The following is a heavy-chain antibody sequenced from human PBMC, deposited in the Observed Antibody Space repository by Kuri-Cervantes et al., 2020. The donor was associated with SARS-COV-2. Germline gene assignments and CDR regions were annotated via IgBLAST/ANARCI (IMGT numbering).Heavy chain of an antibody. Sequence: GSLRLSCAVYGGSFSGYYWSWIRQPPGKGLEWIGSIYYSGSTYYNPSLKSRVTISVDTSKNQFSLKLSSVTAADTAVYYCASGLGYCSSTSCYDMRFDPWGQGTLVTVSS. V-gene: IGHV4-34*01. CDR3: ASGLGYCSSTSCYDMRFDP. D-gene: IGHD2-2*01. J-gene: IGHJ5*02. CDR1: GGSFSGYY. CDR2: IYYSGST.